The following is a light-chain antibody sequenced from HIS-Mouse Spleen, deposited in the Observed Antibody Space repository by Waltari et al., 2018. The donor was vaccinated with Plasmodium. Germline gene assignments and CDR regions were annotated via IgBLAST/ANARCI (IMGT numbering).Light chain of an antibody. V-gene: IGLV3-25*03. CDR1: TLPKDC. J-gene: IGLJ3*02. CDR3: QSADSSGTPNWV. CDR2: KDS. Sequence: SYYLTHPLPLTLSPIQAARITAPGVTLPKDCPCWYQQKPGQAPVLVIYKDSERPSGIPERFSGSSSGTTVTLTISGVQAEDEADYYCQSADSSGTPNWVFGGGTKLTVL.